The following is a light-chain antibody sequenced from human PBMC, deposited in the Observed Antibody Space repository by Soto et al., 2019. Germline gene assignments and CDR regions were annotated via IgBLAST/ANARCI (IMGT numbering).Light chain of an antibody. V-gene: IGKV3-20*01. Sequence: EIVLTQSPGTLSLSPGERATLSFRASQTITSGYFAWYQQKPGQAPRLLIYGASSRATGVRGRFSGSGSGTDFTLTMSRVEPEDFAVYYCQQYGGSSPIAFGEGTRLEIK. CDR2: GAS. CDR3: QQYGGSSPIA. J-gene: IGKJ5*01. CDR1: QTITSGY.